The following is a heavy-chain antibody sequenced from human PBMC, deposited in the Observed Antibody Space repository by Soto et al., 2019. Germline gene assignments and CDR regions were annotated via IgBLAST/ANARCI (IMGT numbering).Heavy chain of an antibody. CDR1: GGSISSSSCY. CDR3: ARRLRRRGDYYYYYMDV. D-gene: IGHD6-25*01. Sequence: PSETLSLTCTVSGGSISSSSCYWGRIRQPPGKGLEWIGSIYYSGSTYYNPSLKSRVTISVDTSKNQFSLKLSSVTAADTAVYYCARRLRRRGDYYYYYMDVWGKGTTVTVSS. CDR2: IYYSGST. J-gene: IGHJ6*03. V-gene: IGHV4-39*01.